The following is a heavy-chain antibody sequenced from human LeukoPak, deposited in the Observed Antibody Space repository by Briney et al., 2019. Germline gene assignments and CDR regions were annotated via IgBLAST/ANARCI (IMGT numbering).Heavy chain of an antibody. Sequence: EASVKVSCKASGGTFSSYAISWVRQAPGQGLEWMGRIIPILGIANYAQKFQGRVTMTRDTSTSTVYMELSSLRSEDTAVYYCARDSSSSAAAGTDWFDPWGQGTLVTVSS. CDR2: IIPILGIA. J-gene: IGHJ5*02. CDR3: ARDSSSSAAAGTDWFDP. D-gene: IGHD6-13*01. V-gene: IGHV1-69*04. CDR1: GGTFSSYA.